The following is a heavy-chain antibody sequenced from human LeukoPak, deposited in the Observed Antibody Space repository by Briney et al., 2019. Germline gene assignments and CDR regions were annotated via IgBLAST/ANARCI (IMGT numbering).Heavy chain of an antibody. Sequence: GGSLRLSCAASGFTFSSYSMNWVRQAPGKGLEWVSSISSSSSYIYYADSVKGRFTISRDNAKNSPYLQMNSLRAEDTAVYYCASIWGVGADIDYWGQGTLVTVSS. CDR1: GFTFSSYS. D-gene: IGHD1-26*01. V-gene: IGHV3-21*01. CDR3: ASIWGVGADIDY. J-gene: IGHJ4*02. CDR2: ISSSSSYI.